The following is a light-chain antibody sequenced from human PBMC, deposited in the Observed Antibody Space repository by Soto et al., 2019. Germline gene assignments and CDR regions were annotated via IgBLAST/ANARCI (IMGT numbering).Light chain of an antibody. CDR3: QQYHKWTWP. Sequence: EVLMTQSPATLSMSPGGRATLSCRASQSVGSNLAWYQQKPGQAPRLLIYGASTRATGIAARFSGRGSGTEFILTTSSLRSEDFAVYYCQQYHKWTWPFGPGTKVDIX. V-gene: IGKV3-15*01. CDR1: QSVGSN. J-gene: IGKJ3*01. CDR2: GAS.